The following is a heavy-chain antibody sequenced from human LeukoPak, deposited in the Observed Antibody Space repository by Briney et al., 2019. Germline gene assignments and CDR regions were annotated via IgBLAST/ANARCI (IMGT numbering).Heavy chain of an antibody. J-gene: IGHJ4*02. CDR1: GFTFSAYA. D-gene: IGHD2-15*01. V-gene: IGHV3-23*01. CDR3: AKFGQDIVVVVAPFDY. Sequence: PGGSLRLSCAGSGFTFSAYAMSWVRQAPGKGLERVSAISGSGANTYYADSVKGRFTISRDNSKNTVYLQMNSLRAEDTAVYYCAKFGQDIVVVVAPFDYWGQGTLVTVSS. CDR2: ISGSGANT.